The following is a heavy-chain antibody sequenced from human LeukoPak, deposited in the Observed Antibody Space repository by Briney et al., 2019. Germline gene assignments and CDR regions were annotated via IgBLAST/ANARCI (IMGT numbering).Heavy chain of an antibody. CDR2: IYTSGST. V-gene: IGHV4-61*02. CDR3: ARDYSTPSYYYYYMDV. D-gene: IGHD6-6*01. CDR1: GGSISSGSYY. Sequence: SQTLSLTCTVSGGSISSGSYYWSWIRQPAGEGLEWIGRIYTSGSTNYNPSLKSRVTISVDTSKNQFSLGLTSVTAADTAVYFCARDYSTPSYYYYYMDVWGKGTTVTVSS. J-gene: IGHJ6*03.